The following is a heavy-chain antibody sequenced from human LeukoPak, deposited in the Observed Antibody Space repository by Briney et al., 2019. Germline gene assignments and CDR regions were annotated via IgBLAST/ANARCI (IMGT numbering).Heavy chain of an antibody. V-gene: IGHV3-11*04. CDR3: ASPTITGDLYDAFDI. D-gene: IGHD1-20*01. J-gene: IGHJ3*02. CDR2: ISSSGSTI. Sequence: PGGTLRLPCAASGFTFSDYYMSWIRQAPGKGLEWVSYISSSGSTIYYADSVKGRFTISRDNSKNTLYLQMNSLRAEDTAVYYCASPTITGDLYDAFDIWGQGTMVTVSS. CDR1: GFTFSDYY.